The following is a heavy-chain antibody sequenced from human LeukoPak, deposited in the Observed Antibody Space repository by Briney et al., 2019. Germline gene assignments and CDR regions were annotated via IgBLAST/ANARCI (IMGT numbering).Heavy chain of an antibody. D-gene: IGHD3-3*01. J-gene: IGHJ4*02. CDR1: GYTFTTYY. V-gene: IGHV1-46*01. CDR3: ARVHDFWSGFFDY. Sequence: ASVKVSCKASGYTFTTYYMHWVRPAPGQGLEWMGIINPLGGSTTYAHKFQDRLTMTRDTPTSTVYMELSSLRSEDTAVYYCARVHDFWSGFFDYWGQGALVTVSS. CDR2: INPLGGST.